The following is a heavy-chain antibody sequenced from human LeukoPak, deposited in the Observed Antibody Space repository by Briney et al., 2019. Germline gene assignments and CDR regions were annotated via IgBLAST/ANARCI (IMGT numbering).Heavy chain of an antibody. CDR3: ARASASTTVTTLRG. J-gene: IGHJ4*02. CDR1: GYSFTGYY. D-gene: IGHD4-17*01. V-gene: IGHV1-2*02. Sequence: ASVKVSCKASGYSFTGYYMHWVRQAPGQGLEWMGWINPNSGDTKYAQKFQGRVTMTRDTSINTAYMELSSLRSEDTAVYYCARASASTTVTTLRGWGQGTLVTVSS. CDR2: INPNSGDT.